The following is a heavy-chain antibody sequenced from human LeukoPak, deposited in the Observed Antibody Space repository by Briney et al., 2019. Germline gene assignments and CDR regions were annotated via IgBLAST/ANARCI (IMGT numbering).Heavy chain of an antibody. D-gene: IGHD3-16*01. CDR1: GFNFRGFG. V-gene: IGHV3-30*03. CDR2: IYNGGNTK. Sequence: PGRSLRLSCAASGFNFRGFGIHWVRQAPGKGPEWVAVIYNGGNTKYYGDSVKGRLTISRDNSKNTLYLQMDSLRPDDTAVYYCVRGDSPRGGYFEYWGQGILVTVSS. CDR3: VRGDSPRGGYFEY. J-gene: IGHJ4*02.